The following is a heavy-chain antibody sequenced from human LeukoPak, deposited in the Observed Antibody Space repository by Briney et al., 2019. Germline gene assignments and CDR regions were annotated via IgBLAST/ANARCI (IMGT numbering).Heavy chain of an antibody. D-gene: IGHD5-18*01. J-gene: IGHJ4*02. CDR3: ARGEIQLWSLLGDY. CDR1: GGTFSSYA. V-gene: IGHV1-69*04. CDR2: IIPILGIA. Sequence: SVKVSCKASGGTFSSYAISWVRQAHGQGLEWMGRIIPILGIANYAQKFQGRVTITADKSTSTAYMELSSLRSEDTAVYYCARGEIQLWSLLGDYWGQGTLVTVSS.